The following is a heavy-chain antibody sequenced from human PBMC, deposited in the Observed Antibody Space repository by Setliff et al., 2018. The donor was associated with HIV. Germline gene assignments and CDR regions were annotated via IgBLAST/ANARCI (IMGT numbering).Heavy chain of an antibody. Sequence: SCKASGGTFSSHAMHWVRQAPGKGLEWVAVISSDESNRYIADSVKDRFTISRDNPRNTLYLQTNSLRSEHTAIYYCAREGWREVPAAAYDSFDVWGQGTMVTVSS. D-gene: IGHD2-2*01. J-gene: IGHJ3*01. CDR1: GGTFSSHA. CDR2: ISSDESNR. V-gene: IGHV3-30*04. CDR3: AREGWREVPAAAYDSFDV.